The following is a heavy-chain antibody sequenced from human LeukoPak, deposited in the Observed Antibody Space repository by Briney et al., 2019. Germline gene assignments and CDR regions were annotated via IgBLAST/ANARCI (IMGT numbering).Heavy chain of an antibody. J-gene: IGHJ3*02. V-gene: IGHV3-11*01. CDR2: ISSSGSTI. D-gene: IGHD6-13*01. CDR1: GFTFSDYY. Sequence: GGSLRLSCAASGFTFSDYYMSWIRQAPGKGLEWVSYISSSGSTIYYADSVKGRFTISRDNAKNSLYLQMNSLRAEDTAVYYCAREERAAAGTVAFDIWGQGTMVTVSS. CDR3: AREERAAAGTVAFDI.